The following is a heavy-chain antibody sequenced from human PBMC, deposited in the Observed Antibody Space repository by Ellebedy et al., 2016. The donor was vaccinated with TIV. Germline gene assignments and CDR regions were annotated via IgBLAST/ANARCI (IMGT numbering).Heavy chain of an antibody. Sequence: SETLSLTXTVSGGSMSRYYWSWIRQPPGKGLEWIGYMYYSGSTNYNPSLKSRVTMSVDTSKNQFSLKLSSVTVADTAIYYCARSLGYSYGDHFDYWGQGTLVTVSS. D-gene: IGHD5-18*01. CDR3: ARSLGYSYGDHFDY. V-gene: IGHV4-59*01. J-gene: IGHJ4*02. CDR2: MYYSGST. CDR1: GGSMSRYY.